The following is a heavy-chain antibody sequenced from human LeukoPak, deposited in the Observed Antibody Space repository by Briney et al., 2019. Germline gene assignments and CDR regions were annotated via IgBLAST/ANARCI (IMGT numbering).Heavy chain of an antibody. Sequence: GGSLRLSCAASGFTFSSYAMHWVRQAPGKGLEWVAVISYDGSNKYYADSVKGRFTISRNNSKNTLYLQMNSLRAEDTAVYYCARVGSSGYWTYWYFDLWGRGTLVTVSS. CDR1: GFTFSSYA. D-gene: IGHD3-22*01. V-gene: IGHV3-30-3*01. CDR2: ISYDGSNK. J-gene: IGHJ2*01. CDR3: ARVGSSGYWTYWYFDL.